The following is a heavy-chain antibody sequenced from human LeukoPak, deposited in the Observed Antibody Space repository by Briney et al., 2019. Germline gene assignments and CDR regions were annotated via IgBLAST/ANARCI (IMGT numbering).Heavy chain of an antibody. CDR2: ISGSGGST. D-gene: IGHD6-13*01. J-gene: IGHJ4*02. CDR1: GFTFSSYG. CDR3: ARAVAAAGTSLDY. Sequence: GGSLRLSCAASGFTFSSYGMSWVRQAPGKGLEWVSAISGSGGSTYYADSVKGRFTISRDNSKNTLYLQMNSLRAEDTAVYYCARAVAAAGTSLDYWGQGTLVTVSS. V-gene: IGHV3-23*01.